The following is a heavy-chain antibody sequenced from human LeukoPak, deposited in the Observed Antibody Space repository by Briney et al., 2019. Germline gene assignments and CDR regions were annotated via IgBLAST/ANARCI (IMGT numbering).Heavy chain of an antibody. J-gene: IGHJ4*02. V-gene: IGHV3-7*04. CDR3: ARGGYFDWLFPFDY. CDR1: EFTFSSYW. Sequence: PGGSLRLSCAASEFTFSSYWMSWVRQAPGKGLEWVANIKQDGGEEYYVDSVKGRFTISRDNAKNSLYLQMNSLRAEDTAVYYCARGGYFDWLFPFDYWGQGTLVTVSS. CDR2: IKQDGGEE. D-gene: IGHD3-9*01.